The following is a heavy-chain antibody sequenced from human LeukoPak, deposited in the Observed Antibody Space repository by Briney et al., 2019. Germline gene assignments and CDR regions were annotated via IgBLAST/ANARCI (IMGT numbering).Heavy chain of an antibody. Sequence: GGSLRLSCAASGFTFSSYAMHWVRQAPGKGLDWVAVISNDGSKKYYADSVKGRFTISRDNSKNTLSLQVSSLRTEDTAVYYCAKDRYSYAFEYSDSWGQGTLVTVSS. J-gene: IGHJ4*02. CDR2: ISNDGSKK. D-gene: IGHD5-18*01. CDR1: GFTFSSYA. CDR3: AKDRYSYAFEYSDS. V-gene: IGHV3-30*04.